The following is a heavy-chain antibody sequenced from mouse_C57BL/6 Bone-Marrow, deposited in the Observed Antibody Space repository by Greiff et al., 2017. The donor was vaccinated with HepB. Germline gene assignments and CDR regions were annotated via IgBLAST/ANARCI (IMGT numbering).Heavy chain of an antibody. CDR1: GFTFSSYA. J-gene: IGHJ2*01. Sequence: EVTLVESGGGLVKPGGSLKLSCAASGFTFSSYAMSWVRQTPEKRLEWVATISDGGSYTYYPDNVKGRFTISRDNAKNNLYLQMSHLKSEDTAMYYCARDAYYSSSPHYFDYWGQGTTLTVSS. CDR2: ISDGGSYT. CDR3: ARDAYYSSSPHYFDY. V-gene: IGHV5-4*01. D-gene: IGHD1-1*01.